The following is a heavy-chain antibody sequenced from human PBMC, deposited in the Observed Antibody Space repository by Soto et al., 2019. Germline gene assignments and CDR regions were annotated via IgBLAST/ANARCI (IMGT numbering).Heavy chain of an antibody. CDR1: GFAFSGSA. CDR2: IRSKGHNYAT. Sequence: GGSLRLSCAASGFAFSGSAMYWVRQASGKGPEWVGRIRSKGHNYATEYAASVKGRFTISRDDSKNTAYLQMNSLQTEDTAVYYCTRDLFSYDYSGILWFDPWGQGTLVTVS. CDR3: TRDLFSYDYSGILWFDP. J-gene: IGHJ5*02. V-gene: IGHV3-73*01. D-gene: IGHD3-16*01.